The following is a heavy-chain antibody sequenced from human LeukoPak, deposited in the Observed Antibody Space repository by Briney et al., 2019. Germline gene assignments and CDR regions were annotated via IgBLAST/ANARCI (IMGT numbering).Heavy chain of an antibody. CDR3: AKGGGGEYYYYYMDV. V-gene: IGHV3-43D*03. Sequence: PGGSLRLSCAASGFTFDDYAMHWVRQAPGKGLEWVSLISWDGGGTYYADSVKGRFTISRDNSKNSLYLQMNSLRVEDTAFYYCAKGGGGEYYYYYMDVWGKGTTVTVSS. J-gene: IGHJ6*03. D-gene: IGHD2-15*01. CDR2: ISWDGGGT. CDR1: GFTFDDYA.